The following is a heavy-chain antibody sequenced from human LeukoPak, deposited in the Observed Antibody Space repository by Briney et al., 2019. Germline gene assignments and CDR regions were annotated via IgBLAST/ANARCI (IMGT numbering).Heavy chain of an antibody. CDR1: GFTFSRYW. J-gene: IGHJ4*02. D-gene: IGHD3-22*01. Sequence: GGSLRLSCATSGFTFSRYWMHWVRQVPGKGLEWVSRIDNDGTTTSYADSVKGRFSFFRDNGKNMVYLQMDSARAEDTAVYYCARGGSMIVVGGGLFDFWGQGTLVTVSS. V-gene: IGHV3-74*01. CDR3: ARGGSMIVVGGGLFDF. CDR2: IDNDGTTT.